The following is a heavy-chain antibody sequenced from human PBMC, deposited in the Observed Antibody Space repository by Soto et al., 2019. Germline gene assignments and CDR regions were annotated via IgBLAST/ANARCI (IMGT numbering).Heavy chain of an antibody. D-gene: IGHD2-2*01. CDR3: ARDQDIVVAPGAYGMDV. J-gene: IGHJ6*02. V-gene: IGHV3-48*02. CDR1: GFIFRSYS. Sequence: GGSLRLSCAASGFIFRSYSLNWVRQVPGKGLEWLSYISSSSRITYYADSVKGRFTVSRDNAKNSLYLQMNSLRDEDTAVYYCARDQDIVVAPGAYGMDVWGQGTKVTVSS. CDR2: ISSSSRIT.